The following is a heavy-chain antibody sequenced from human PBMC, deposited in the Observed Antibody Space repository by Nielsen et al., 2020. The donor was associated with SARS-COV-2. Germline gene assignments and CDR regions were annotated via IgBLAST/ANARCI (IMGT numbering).Heavy chain of an antibody. D-gene: IGHD1-20*01. CDR1: GYTFTSYY. V-gene: IGHV1-46*01. CDR3: ARVHEQITGIPFDYYYGMDV. J-gene: IGHJ6*02. CDR2: INPSGGST. Sequence: ASVKVSCKASGYTFTSYYMHWVRQAPGQGLEWMGIINPSGGSTSYAQKFQGRVTMTRNTSISTAYMELSSLRSEDTAVYYCARVHEQITGIPFDYYYGMDVWGQGTTVTVSS.